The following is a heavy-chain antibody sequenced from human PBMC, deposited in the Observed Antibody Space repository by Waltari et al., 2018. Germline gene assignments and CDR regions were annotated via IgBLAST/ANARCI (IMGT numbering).Heavy chain of an antibody. CDR3: ARHRAGSTWFDP. Sequence: QLQLQESGPGLVKPSETLSLTCTVSSGSISNSAYYWDWIRQSPGKGLEWIGNIYYNGTVYYNPSLDGRITISLDTSKTQFSLMLTSVTAADTAIYYCARHRAGSTWFDPWGQGTLVTVSS. D-gene: IGHD6-19*01. J-gene: IGHJ5*02. CDR2: IYYNGTV. V-gene: IGHV4-39*01. CDR1: SGSISNSAYY.